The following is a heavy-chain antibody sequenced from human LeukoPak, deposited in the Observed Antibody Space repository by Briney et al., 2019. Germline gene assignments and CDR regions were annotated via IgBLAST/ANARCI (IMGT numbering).Heavy chain of an antibody. D-gene: IGHD6-6*01. Sequence: PGTSLRLSCEVSGLSFSSYAMHWVRQAPGKGLEWVAVIRHDETKEYYADSVQGRFTISRDTPNKMLYLQMNNMRAEDTAVYYCAKEYTPSSPLGELDSWGQGTLVIVSS. CDR1: GLSFSSYA. V-gene: IGHV3-33*03. J-gene: IGHJ4*02. CDR2: IRHDETKE. CDR3: AKEYTPSSPLGELDS.